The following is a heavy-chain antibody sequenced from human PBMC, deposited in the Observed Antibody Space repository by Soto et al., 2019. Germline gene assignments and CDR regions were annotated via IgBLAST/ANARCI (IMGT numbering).Heavy chain of an antibody. V-gene: IGHV5-10-1*03. D-gene: IGHD1-26*01. CDR1: GYSFTSYW. CDR3: ASSALGGSYYYGMDV. CDR2: IDPSDSYT. J-gene: IGHJ6*02. Sequence: EVQLVQSGAEVKKPGESLRISCKGSGYSFTSYWISWVRQMPGKGLEWMGRIDPSDSYTNYSPSFQGHVTISADKSISTAYLQWSSLKASDTAMYYCASSALGGSYYYGMDVWGQGTTVTVSS.